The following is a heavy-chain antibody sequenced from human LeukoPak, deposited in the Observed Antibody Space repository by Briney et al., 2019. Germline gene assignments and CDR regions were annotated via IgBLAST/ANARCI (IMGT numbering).Heavy chain of an antibody. D-gene: IGHD3-9*01. CDR3: AKDRPTGPHFFDY. CDR1: GFNFRTYA. Sequence: GGSLRLSFAAPGFNFRTYAMNRVRQAPGKGLGWVSGISGRGGSTYYADSVKGRFTISRDNSKNTLYLQMNSLRAEDTAVYYCAKDRPTGPHFFDYWGQGTLVTVSS. CDR2: ISGRGGST. V-gene: IGHV3-23*01. J-gene: IGHJ4*02.